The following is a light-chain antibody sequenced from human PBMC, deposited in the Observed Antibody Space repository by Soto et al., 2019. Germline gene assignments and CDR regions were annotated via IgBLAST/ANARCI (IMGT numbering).Light chain of an antibody. CDR1: QSVSSSY. Sequence: IVLPQSPGTLSLSPGERATLSCRASQSVSSSYLAWYQQKPGQAPRLLIYGASSRAPGIPDRFSGSGSETDFTLTITRLESEDFAVYSCHQYGSSPWTFGQGTKVDIK. CDR2: GAS. J-gene: IGKJ1*01. V-gene: IGKV3-20*01. CDR3: HQYGSSPWT.